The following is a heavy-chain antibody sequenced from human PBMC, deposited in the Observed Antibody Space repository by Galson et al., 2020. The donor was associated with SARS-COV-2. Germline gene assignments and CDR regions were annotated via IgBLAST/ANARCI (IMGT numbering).Heavy chain of an antibody. CDR1: GYSFASYW. J-gene: IGHJ2*01. V-gene: IGHV5-51*01. D-gene: IGHD1-26*01. CDR2: IYPGDSDT. CDR3: ARRAGTYSGWYFDL. Sequence: GESLQISCKGSGYSFASYWIVWVRKMPGKGLEWMGLIYPGDSDTKYSPSFQGQVTIPADTSISTAYLQWSSLKASDTAMYYCARRAGTYSGWYFDLWGRGTLVTVSS.